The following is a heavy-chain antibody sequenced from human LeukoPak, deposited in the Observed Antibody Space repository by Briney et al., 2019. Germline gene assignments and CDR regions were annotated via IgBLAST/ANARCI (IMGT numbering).Heavy chain of an antibody. Sequence: SQTLSLTCAISGDSVSSNSAAWNWIRQSPSRGLEWLGRTYYRSKWYNDYAVSVKSRITINPDTSKNQFSLQLNSVTPEDTAVYYCARSMLALSGSYGSYYYYYGMDVWGQGTTVTVSS. CDR3: ARSMLALSGSYGSYYYYYGMDV. CDR2: TYYRSKWYN. J-gene: IGHJ6*02. V-gene: IGHV6-1*01. CDR1: GDSVSSNSAA. D-gene: IGHD1-26*01.